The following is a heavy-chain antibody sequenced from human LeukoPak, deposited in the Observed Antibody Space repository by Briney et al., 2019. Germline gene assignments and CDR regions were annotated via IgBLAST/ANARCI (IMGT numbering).Heavy chain of an antibody. Sequence: PGGSLRLSCAASGFTFSNHAMNWVRQAPGKGLEWVSTISGNGAATYYADSVKGRFTISRDNSKNTLYVQMNSLRAEDTVVYYCAKAFYGSGSSQLDYWGQGTLVTVSS. J-gene: IGHJ4*02. CDR1: GFTFSNHA. CDR3: AKAFYGSGSSQLDY. CDR2: ISGNGAAT. V-gene: IGHV3-23*01. D-gene: IGHD3-10*01.